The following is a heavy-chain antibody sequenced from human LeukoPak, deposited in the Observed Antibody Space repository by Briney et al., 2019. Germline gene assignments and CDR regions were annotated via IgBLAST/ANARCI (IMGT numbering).Heavy chain of an antibody. D-gene: IGHD3-3*01. V-gene: IGHV4-39*01. J-gene: IGHJ4*02. Sequence: SETLSLTCTVSGGSISTNSYYWGWIRQPPGKGLEGIGNIYYSGSTYYNPSLKSRVTISVDTSKNRFSLNLTSVTATDTAVYYCARHATTYDFWSGPPDYWGQGTLVTVSS. CDR3: ARHATTYDFWSGPPDY. CDR2: IYYSGST. CDR1: GGSISTNSYY.